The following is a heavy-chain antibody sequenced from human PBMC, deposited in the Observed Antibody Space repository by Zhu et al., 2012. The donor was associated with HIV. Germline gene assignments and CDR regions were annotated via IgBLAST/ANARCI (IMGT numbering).Heavy chain of an antibody. CDR2: IYHSGST. J-gene: IGHJ4*02. Sequence: QVQLQESGPGLVKPSETLSLTCAVSGYSISSGYYWGWIRQPPGKGLEWIGSIYHSGSTYYNPSLKSRVTISVDTSKNQFSLKLSSVTAADTAVYYCARTVSEYYDILTGSIDYWGQGTLVTVSS. CDR1: GYSISSGYY. V-gene: IGHV4-38-2*01. CDR3: ARTVSEYYDILTGSIDY. D-gene: IGHD3-9*01.